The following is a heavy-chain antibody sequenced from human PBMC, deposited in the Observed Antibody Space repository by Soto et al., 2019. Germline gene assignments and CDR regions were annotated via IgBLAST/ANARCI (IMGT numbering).Heavy chain of an antibody. D-gene: IGHD3-9*01. CDR3: ARSDILTTGRYYYYYGMDV. CDR1: GFTFSSYA. V-gene: IGHV3-23*01. CDR2: ISGSGGST. J-gene: IGHJ6*02. Sequence: HPGGSLRLSCAASGFTFSSYAMSWVRQAPGKGLEWVSAISGSGGSTYYADSVKGRFTISRDNSKNTLYLQMNSLRAEDTAVYYCARSDILTTGRYYYYYGMDVWGQGTTVTVSS.